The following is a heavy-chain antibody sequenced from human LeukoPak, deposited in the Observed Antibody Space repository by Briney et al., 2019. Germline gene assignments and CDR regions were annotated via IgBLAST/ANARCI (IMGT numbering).Heavy chain of an antibody. CDR3: ARHYGP. V-gene: IGHV4-34*01. D-gene: IGHD3-16*01. CDR1: GGSFSDYY. J-gene: IGHJ5*02. CDR2: IYDSGST. Sequence: SETLSITCAVYGGSFSDYYWTWIRQPPGKGLEWIGSIYDSGSTYYNPSLKSRVTISVDTSKNQFSLKLNSVTAADTAVYYCARHYGPWGQGTLVTVSS.